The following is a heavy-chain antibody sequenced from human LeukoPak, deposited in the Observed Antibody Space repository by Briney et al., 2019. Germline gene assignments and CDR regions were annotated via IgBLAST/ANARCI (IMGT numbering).Heavy chain of an antibody. D-gene: IGHD2-15*01. CDR2: LSKSGGDT. J-gene: IGHJ4*02. V-gene: IGHV3-11*05. Sequence: GGSLRLSCAASGFSFSDYHMCWIRQAPGKGLEWVSFLSKSGGDTNYVDSVKGRFTISRDNAKNTLYLQMNSLRAEDTAVYYCAKDPYCSGGSCYSTYYYDSSGYHTSDYWGQGTLVTVSS. CDR3: AKDPYCSGGSCYSTYYYDSSGYHTSDY. CDR1: GFSFSDYH.